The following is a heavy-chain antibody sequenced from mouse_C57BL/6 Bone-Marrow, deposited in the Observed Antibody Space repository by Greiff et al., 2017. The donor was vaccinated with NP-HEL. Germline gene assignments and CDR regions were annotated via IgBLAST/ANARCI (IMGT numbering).Heavy chain of an antibody. J-gene: IGHJ3*01. Sequence: EVQGVESGGGLVKPGGSLKLSCAASGFTFSSYAMSWVRQTPEKRLEWVATISDGGSYTYYPDNVKGRFTISRDNAKNNLYLQMSHLKSEDTAMYYCAREGKVWFAYWGQGTLVTVSA. CDR2: ISDGGSYT. V-gene: IGHV5-4*01. CDR1: GFTFSSYA. CDR3: AREGKVWFAY.